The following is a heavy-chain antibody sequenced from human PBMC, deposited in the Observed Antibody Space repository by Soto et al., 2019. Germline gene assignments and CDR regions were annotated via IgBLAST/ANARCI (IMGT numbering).Heavy chain of an antibody. J-gene: IGHJ5*02. D-gene: IGHD3-3*01. V-gene: IGHV1-18*01. CDR1: GYTFTSYG. CDR3: ARVDPQIWSGYYSNWFDP. Sequence: ASVKVSCKASGYTFTSYGISWVRQASGQGLEWMGWISAYNGNTNYAQKLQGRVTMTTDTSTSTAYMELRSLRSDDTAVYYCARVDPQIWSGYYSNWFDPWGQGTLVTVSS. CDR2: ISAYNGNT.